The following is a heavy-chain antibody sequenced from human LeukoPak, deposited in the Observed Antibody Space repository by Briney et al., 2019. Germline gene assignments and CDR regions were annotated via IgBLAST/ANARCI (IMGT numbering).Heavy chain of an antibody. D-gene: IGHD6-13*01. V-gene: IGHV3-49*03. CDR1: GFTFGDYA. J-gene: IGHJ4*02. Sequence: GGSLRLPCTASGFTFGDYAMSWFRQAPGKGLEWVGFIRSKAYGGTTEYAASVKGRFTISSDDSKSIAYLQMNSLKTEDTAVYYCTRDGPGIADYWGQGTLVTVSS. CDR2: IRSKAYGGTT. CDR3: TRDGPGIADY.